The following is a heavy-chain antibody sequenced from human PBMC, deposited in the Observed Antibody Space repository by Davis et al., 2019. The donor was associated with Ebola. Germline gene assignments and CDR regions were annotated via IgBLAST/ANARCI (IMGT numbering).Heavy chain of an antibody. D-gene: IGHD3-3*01. V-gene: IGHV3-33*01. Sequence: GESLKISCAASGFTFSSYGMHWVRQAPGKGLEWVAVIWYDGSNKYYADSVKGRFTIPRDNSKNTLYLQMNSLRAEDTAVYYCARSHLRWEWLPMGPFWGQGTLVTVSS. J-gene: IGHJ4*02. CDR1: GFTFSSYG. CDR3: ARSHLRWEWLPMGPF. CDR2: IWYDGSNK.